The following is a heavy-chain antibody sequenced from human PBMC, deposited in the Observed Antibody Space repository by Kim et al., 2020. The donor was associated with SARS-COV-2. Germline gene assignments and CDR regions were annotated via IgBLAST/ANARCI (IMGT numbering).Heavy chain of an antibody. CDR3: AGHGGSSS. D-gene: IGHD3-16*01. Sequence: GGSLRLSCAASGFTFSSNSLSWFRQGPGKELEWVSDIRDDGTTYYADSVKGRFTISRDNTRNTAYLQMNSLRAEDTDVYYCAGHGGSSSWGLGTLVTVSS. CDR2: IRDDGTT. CDR1: GFTFSSNS. J-gene: IGHJ5*02. V-gene: IGHV3-23*01.